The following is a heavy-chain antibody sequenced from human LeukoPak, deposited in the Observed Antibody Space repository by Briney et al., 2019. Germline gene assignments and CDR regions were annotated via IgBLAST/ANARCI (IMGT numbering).Heavy chain of an antibody. Sequence: PGGSLRLSCAASGFTFSSYGMHWVRQAPGKGLEWVAGIWYDGSNKYYAESVKGRFTISRDNSKNTLYLQMNSLRAEDTAVYYCARVIRSSVDIVVVPAAMPVGWFDPWGQGTLVTVSS. CDR2: IWYDGSNK. V-gene: IGHV3-33*01. CDR3: ARVIRSSVDIVVVPAAMPVGWFDP. J-gene: IGHJ5*02. D-gene: IGHD2-2*01. CDR1: GFTFSSYG.